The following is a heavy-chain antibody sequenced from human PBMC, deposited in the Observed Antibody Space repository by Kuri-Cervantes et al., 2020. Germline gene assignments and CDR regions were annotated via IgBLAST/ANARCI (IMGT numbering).Heavy chain of an antibody. Sequence: GESLKISCAASGCTFSSYWMHWVRQAPGKGLVWVSRINSDGSSTSYADSVKGRFTISRDNAKNSLYLQMNSLRAEDTAVYYCARAQAITIFGVAYYYYYYMDVWGKGTTVTVSS. V-gene: IGHV3-74*01. J-gene: IGHJ6*03. CDR1: GCTFSSYW. CDR2: INSDGSST. CDR3: ARAQAITIFGVAYYYYYYMDV. D-gene: IGHD3-3*01.